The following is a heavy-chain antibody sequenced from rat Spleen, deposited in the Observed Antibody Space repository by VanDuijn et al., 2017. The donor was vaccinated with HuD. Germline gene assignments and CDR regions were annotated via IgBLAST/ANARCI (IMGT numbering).Heavy chain of an antibody. D-gene: IGHD1-3*01. J-gene: IGHJ2*01. Sequence: EVQLVESDGGLVQPGRSLKLSCAASGFTFSNYYMAWVRQAPTKGLEWVAYISTGGGSTYYRDSVKGRFTISRDNAKSTLYLQMDSLRSEDTATYYCARRGVAYFDYWGQGVMVTVSS. CDR3: ARRGVAYFDY. CDR2: ISTGGGST. V-gene: IGHV5-25*01. CDR1: GFTFSNYY.